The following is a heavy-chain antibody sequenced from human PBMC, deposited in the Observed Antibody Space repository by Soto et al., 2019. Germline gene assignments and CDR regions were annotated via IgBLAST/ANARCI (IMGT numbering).Heavy chain of an antibody. V-gene: IGHV3-30-3*01. CDR2: ISYDGSKK. CDR3: ARAPHGMDV. CDR1: GFIFSRYA. Sequence: QEMLVESGGGVVQPGRSLRLSCAASGFIFSRYAMHWVRQSPGKGLEGVAVISYDGSKKYYADSVEGRYTISRDDSKNTLYLPMNSLRGEDTAVYYCARAPHGMDVWGQGTTVIVSS. J-gene: IGHJ6*02.